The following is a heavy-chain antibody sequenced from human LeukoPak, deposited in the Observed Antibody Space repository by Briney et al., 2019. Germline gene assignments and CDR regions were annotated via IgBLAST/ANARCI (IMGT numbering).Heavy chain of an antibody. J-gene: IGHJ4*02. CDR3: AGESSSNTAFDY. CDR2: ISSRTNYI. V-gene: IGHV3-21*01. CDR1: GFTFSSYA. Sequence: PGGSLRLSCAASGFTFSSYAMSWVRQAPGKGLEWVSSISSRTNYIDYADSVKGRFIISRDDARNSLSLQMNTLRAEDTAIYYCAGESSSNTAFDYWGQGILVTVSS. D-gene: IGHD5-18*01.